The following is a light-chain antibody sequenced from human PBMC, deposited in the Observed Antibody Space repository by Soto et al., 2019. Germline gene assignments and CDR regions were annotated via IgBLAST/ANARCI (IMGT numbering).Light chain of an antibody. Sequence: QSALTQPPSASGSPGQSVTISCTGTSSDVGDYDYVSWYQQHPGKAPKLIIYEVSKRPSGVPGRFSGSKSGNTASLTVSGLQPDDEADYYCSSYAGSNPLVFGTGTKLTVL. CDR3: SSYAGSNPLV. CDR2: EVS. J-gene: IGLJ1*01. V-gene: IGLV2-8*01. CDR1: SSDVGDYDY.